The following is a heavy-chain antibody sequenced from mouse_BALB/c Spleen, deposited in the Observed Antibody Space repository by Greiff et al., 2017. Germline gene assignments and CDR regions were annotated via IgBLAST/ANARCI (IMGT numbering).Heavy chain of an antibody. J-gene: IGHJ2*01. V-gene: IGHV1-9*01. CDR3: ARETTATSFDY. CDR1: GYTFSSYW. Sequence: VQLQQSGAELMKPGASVKISCKATGYTFSSYWIEWVKQRPGHGLEWIGEILPGSGSTNYNEKFKGKATFTADTSSNTAYMQLSSLTSEDSAVYYCARETTATSFDYWGQGTTLTVSS. D-gene: IGHD1-2*01. CDR2: ILPGSGST.